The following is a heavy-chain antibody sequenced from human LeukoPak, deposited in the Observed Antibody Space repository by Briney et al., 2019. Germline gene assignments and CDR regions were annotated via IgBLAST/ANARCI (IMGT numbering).Heavy chain of an antibody. CDR3: ARDSVGATNWFDP. J-gene: IGHJ5*02. CDR1: GYILNIYN. CDR2: INPDTGHT. V-gene: IGHV1-46*02. D-gene: IGHD5-12*01. Sequence: GASVTVSCKASGYILNIYNMHWVRQAPGQGLEWTGIINPDTGHTAYAQNFQGRIAMTRDLSTNTVYMELSSLRSEDTAVYYCARDSVGATNWFDPWGQGTLVTVSS.